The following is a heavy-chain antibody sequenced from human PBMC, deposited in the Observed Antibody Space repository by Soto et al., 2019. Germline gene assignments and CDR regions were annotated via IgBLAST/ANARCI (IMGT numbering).Heavy chain of an antibody. CDR2: ISYDGSNK. J-gene: IGHJ4*02. D-gene: IGHD6-13*01. Sequence: GGSLRLSCAASGFTFSSYAMHWVRQAPGKGLEWVAVISYDGSNKYYADSVKGRFTISRDNSKNTLYLQMNSLRAVDTAVYYCARELEAAGVHQSDYWGQGTLVTVSS. V-gene: IGHV3-30-3*01. CDR3: ARELEAAGVHQSDY. CDR1: GFTFSSYA.